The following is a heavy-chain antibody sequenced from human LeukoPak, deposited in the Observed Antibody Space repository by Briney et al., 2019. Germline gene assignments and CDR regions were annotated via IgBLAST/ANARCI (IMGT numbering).Heavy chain of an antibody. D-gene: IGHD3-16*02. CDR3: ARVPSFGDYVWGSYRRDAFDI. J-gene: IGHJ3*02. CDR1: GGTFSSYA. CDR2: IIPIFGTA. Sequence: SVKVSCKASGGTFSSYAISWVRQAPGQGLEWMGGIIPIFGTANYAQKFQGGVTITADESTSTAYMELSSLRSEDTAVYYCARVPSFGDYVWGSYRRDAFDIWGQGTMVTVSS. V-gene: IGHV1-69*13.